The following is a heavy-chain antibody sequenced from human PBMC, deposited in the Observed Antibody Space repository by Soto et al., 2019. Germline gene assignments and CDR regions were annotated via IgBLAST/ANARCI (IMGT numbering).Heavy chain of an antibody. Sequence: SVKVSCKASGGTFSSYAISWVRQAPGQGLEWMGGIIPIFGTANYAQKFQGRVTITADESTSTAYMELSSLRSEDTAVYYCARVESIAARPTYYYGMDVWGQGTTVTVSS. J-gene: IGHJ6*02. CDR2: IIPIFGTA. V-gene: IGHV1-69*13. CDR1: GGTFSSYA. CDR3: ARVESIAARPTYYYGMDV. D-gene: IGHD6-6*01.